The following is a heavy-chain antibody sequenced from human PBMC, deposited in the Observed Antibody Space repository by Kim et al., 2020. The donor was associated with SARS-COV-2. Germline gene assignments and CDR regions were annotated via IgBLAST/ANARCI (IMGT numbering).Heavy chain of an antibody. CDR3: AGAGLHLGELSLTYWYFDL. CDR1: GGSISSSSYY. Sequence: SETLSLTCTVSGGSISSSSYYWGWIRQPPGKGLEWIGSIFYSGSTYYNPSLKSRVTISVDTSKNQFSLKLSSVTAEDTAVYYCAGAGLHLGELSLTYWYFDLWGRGTLVTVSS. D-gene: IGHD3-16*02. V-gene: IGHV4-39*01. J-gene: IGHJ2*01. CDR2: IFYSGST.